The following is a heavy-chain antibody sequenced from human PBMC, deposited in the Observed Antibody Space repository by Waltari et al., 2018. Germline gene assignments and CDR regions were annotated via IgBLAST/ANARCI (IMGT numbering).Heavy chain of an antibody. Sequence: QVQLQQWGAGLLKPSETLSLTCAVYGGSFSGYYWSWIGTPPGKGLEWIGEINHSGSTNYNPSLKSRVTISVDTSKNQFSLKLSSVTAADTAVYYCARGYCSGGSCYDYFDYWGQGTLVTVSS. CDR3: ARGYCSGGSCYDYFDY. CDR1: GGSFSGYY. V-gene: IGHV4-34*01. D-gene: IGHD2-15*01. CDR2: INHSGST. J-gene: IGHJ4*02.